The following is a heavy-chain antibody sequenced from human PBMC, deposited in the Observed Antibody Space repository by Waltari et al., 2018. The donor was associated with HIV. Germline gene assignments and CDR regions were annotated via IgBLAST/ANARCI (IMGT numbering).Heavy chain of an antibody. CDR1: GFTFADYA. J-gene: IGHJ4*02. CDR2: ISWNSGSI. CDR3: AKDIAGVFDY. Sequence: EVQLVESGGGLVQPGRSLRLSCAASGFTFADYAMHWVRQAPGKGLDWVSGISWNSGSIGYADSVKGRFTISRDNAKNSLYLQMNSLRAEDTALYYCAKDIAGVFDYWGQGTLVTVSS. V-gene: IGHV3-9*01. D-gene: IGHD3-10*01.